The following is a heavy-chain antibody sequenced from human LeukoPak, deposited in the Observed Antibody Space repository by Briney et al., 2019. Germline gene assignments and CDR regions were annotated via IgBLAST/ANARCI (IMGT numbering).Heavy chain of an antibody. CDR2: MNPNSGNT. CDR1: GYTFTSYE. CDR3: ARGRIGGWFDP. J-gene: IGHJ5*02. Sequence: GASVKVSCKASGYTFTSYELNWVRQPTGQGLEWMGCMNPNSGNTGYAQKFQGRVTMTRNTSISTAYMELSSLRSEDTAVYYCARGRIGGWFDPWGQGTLVTVSS. V-gene: IGHV1-8*01.